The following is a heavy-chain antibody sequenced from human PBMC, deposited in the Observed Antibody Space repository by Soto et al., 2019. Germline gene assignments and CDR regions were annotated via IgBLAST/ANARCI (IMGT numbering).Heavy chain of an antibody. CDR2: ISYSGST. CDR3: ASSSSGYYGNGQCFQH. CDR1: GGSISSGGYY. D-gene: IGHD3-22*01. V-gene: IGHV4-31*03. Sequence: QVQLQESGPGLVKPSQTLSLTCTVSGGSISSGGYYWSWIRQHPGKGLEWIGYISYSGSTYYNPPLRRRVTISVDTSKNQCLWNLSTVTAADTAVYYCASSSSGYYGNGQCFQHWGQGTLLTASS. J-gene: IGHJ1*01.